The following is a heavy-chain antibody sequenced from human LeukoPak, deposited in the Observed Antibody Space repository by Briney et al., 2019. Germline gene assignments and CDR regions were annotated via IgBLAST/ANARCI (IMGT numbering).Heavy chain of an antibody. J-gene: IGHJ4*02. Sequence: SETLSLTCTVSGGSISSYYWSWIRQPPGKGLEWIGYIYYGGSTNYNPSLKSRVTISVDTSKNQFSLKLGSVTAADTAVYYCARDRGCGPDCHDFDYWGQGTLVTVSS. CDR3: ARDRGCGPDCHDFDY. D-gene: IGHD2-21*02. CDR1: GGSISSYY. V-gene: IGHV4-59*01. CDR2: IYYGGST.